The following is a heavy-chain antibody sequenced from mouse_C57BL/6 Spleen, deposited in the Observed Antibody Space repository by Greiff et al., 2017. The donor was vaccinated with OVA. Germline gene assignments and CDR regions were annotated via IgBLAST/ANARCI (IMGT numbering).Heavy chain of an antibody. V-gene: IGHV1-64*01. J-gene: IGHJ4*01. CDR1: GYTFTSYW. CDR2: IHPNSGST. D-gene: IGHD2-1*01. Sequence: QVQLQQPGAELVKPGASVKLSCKASGYTFTSYWMHWVKQRPGQGLEWIGMIHPNSGSTNYNEKFKSKATLTVDKSSSTAYMQLSSLTSEDSAVDYCAIYYGNLGAMDYWGQGTSVTVSS. CDR3: AIYYGNLGAMDY.